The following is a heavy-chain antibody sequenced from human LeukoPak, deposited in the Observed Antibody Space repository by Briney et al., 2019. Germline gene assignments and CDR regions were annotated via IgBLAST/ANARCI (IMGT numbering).Heavy chain of an antibody. D-gene: IGHD2-15*01. Sequence: GGSLRLSCAASGFTFSSYSMNWVRQAPGKGLEWVSSISSSSSYIYYADSVKGRFTISRDNAKNTLYLQMNSLRAEDTAVYYCARDRPEVVAATGGFDPWGQGTLVTVSS. CDR1: GFTFSSYS. CDR2: ISSSSSYI. V-gene: IGHV3-21*01. CDR3: ARDRPEVVAATGGFDP. J-gene: IGHJ5*02.